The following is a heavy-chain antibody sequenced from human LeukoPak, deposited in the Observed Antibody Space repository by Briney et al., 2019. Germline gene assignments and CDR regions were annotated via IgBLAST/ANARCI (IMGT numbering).Heavy chain of an antibody. Sequence: PGGSLRLSCAASGFTFRNYWMSWVRQAPGKGLEWVGNINQDGSVKFYVDSVKGRFTISRDNAKSSLYLQMNSLRAEDTAVYYCATSRDSSGVDWGQGNLDTVSS. V-gene: IGHV3-7*01. CDR3: ATSRDSSGVD. CDR2: INQDGSVK. D-gene: IGHD3-22*01. J-gene: IGHJ4*02. CDR1: GFTFRNYW.